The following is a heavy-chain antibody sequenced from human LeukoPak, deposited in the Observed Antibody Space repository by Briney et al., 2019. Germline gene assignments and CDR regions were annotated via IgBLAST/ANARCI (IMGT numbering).Heavy chain of an antibody. V-gene: IGHV3-30*02. D-gene: IGHD3-22*01. CDR1: GFTFSSYG. Sequence: GGSLRLSCAASGFTFSSYGMHWVRQAPGKGLEWVAFIRYDGSNKYYADSVKDRFTISRDNSKNTLYLQMNSLRAEDTAVHYCAKNPSYDSSGYYPDHWGQGTLVTVSS. J-gene: IGHJ4*02. CDR3: AKNPSYDSSGYYPDH. CDR2: IRYDGSNK.